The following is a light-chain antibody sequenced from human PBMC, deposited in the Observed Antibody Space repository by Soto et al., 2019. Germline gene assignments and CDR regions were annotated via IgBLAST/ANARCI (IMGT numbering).Light chain of an antibody. CDR2: GAS. CDR3: QQYNDSFPYP. CDR1: QSVSST. Sequence: EIVMTESRATLSVSPGERATLSCGASQSVSSTLAWYQQKPGQGPRLLIYGASTRATGIPARFSGSGSGTEFTLTISGLQPEDFATYYCQQYNDSFPYPFGQGPRWIS. J-gene: IGKJ2*01. V-gene: IGKV3-15*01.